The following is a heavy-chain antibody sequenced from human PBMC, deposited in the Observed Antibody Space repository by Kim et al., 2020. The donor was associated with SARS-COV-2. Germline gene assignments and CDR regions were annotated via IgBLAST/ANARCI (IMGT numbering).Heavy chain of an antibody. CDR2: INPSGGST. CDR3: ARDLTVTTQYYYYYYGIDV. J-gene: IGHJ6*02. V-gene: IGHV1-46*03. CDR1: GYTFTSYY. D-gene: IGHD4-17*01. Sequence: ASVKVSCKASGYTFTSYYMHWVRQAPGQGLEWMGIINPSGGSTSYAQKFQGRVTMTRDTSTSTVYMELSSLRSEDTAVYYCARDLTVTTQYYYYYYGIDVWGQGTKVTVSS.